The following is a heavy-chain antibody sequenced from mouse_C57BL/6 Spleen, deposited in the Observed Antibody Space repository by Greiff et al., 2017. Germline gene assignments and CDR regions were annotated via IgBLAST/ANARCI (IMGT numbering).Heavy chain of an antibody. Sequence: QVQLKESGPGLVQPSQSLSITCTVSGFSLTSYGVHWVRQSPGKGLEWLGVIWSSGSTDYNAAFMSRLGITKDNSKSQIFFKMNRLQADDTAIYYCAKNRAYGNFYFDYWGQGTTLTVSA. CDR3: AKNRAYGNFYFDY. V-gene: IGHV2-5*01. D-gene: IGHD2-1*01. J-gene: IGHJ2*01. CDR2: IWSSGST. CDR1: GFSLTSYG.